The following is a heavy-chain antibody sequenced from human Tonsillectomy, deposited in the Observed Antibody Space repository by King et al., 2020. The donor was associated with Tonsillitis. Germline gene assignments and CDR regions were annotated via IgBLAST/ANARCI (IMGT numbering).Heavy chain of an antibody. Sequence: VQLVESGGGVVQPGRSLRLSCAASGFTFSSYGMHWVRQAPGQGLEWVAVISYDGSNKYYADSVKGRFTVARENSQNTLFMQMNSLRAEDTAVYYCAKDSGNSGWYFDYWGQGTLVTVSS. J-gene: IGHJ4*02. CDR2: ISYDGSNK. D-gene: IGHD6-19*01. CDR1: GFTFSSYG. V-gene: IGHV3-30*18. CDR3: AKDSGNSGWYFDY.